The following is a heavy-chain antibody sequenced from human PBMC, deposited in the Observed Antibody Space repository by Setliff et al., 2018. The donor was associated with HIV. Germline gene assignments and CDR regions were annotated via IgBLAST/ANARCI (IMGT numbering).Heavy chain of an antibody. CDR1: GGSISGSSYY. D-gene: IGHD3-10*01. CDR3: AILYGSGSGFLDY. J-gene: IGHJ4*02. CDR2: MYYSGNT. Sequence: PSETLSLTCMVSGGSISGSSYYWGWIRRSPGKGLEWIGNMYYSGNTNYNPSLKSRVTISVDTSKSQFSLKLNSVTAEDTAVYYCAILYGSGSGFLDYWGQGTLVTVSS. V-gene: IGHV4-39*07.